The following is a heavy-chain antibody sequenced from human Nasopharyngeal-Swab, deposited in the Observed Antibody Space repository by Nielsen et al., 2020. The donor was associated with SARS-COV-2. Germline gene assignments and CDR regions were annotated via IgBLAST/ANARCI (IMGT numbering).Heavy chain of an antibody. CDR2: VYYGGNT. D-gene: IGHD6-6*01. V-gene: IGHV4-39*01. CDR3: AGLAAHGYFYYYYGMDV. Sequence: WIRQPPGKGLEWIGSVYYGGNTYYNPSLKSRVTIYVDTSKNQFSLKLASVTAADTAVYYCAGLAAHGYFYYYYGMDVWGQGTTVTVSS. J-gene: IGHJ6*02.